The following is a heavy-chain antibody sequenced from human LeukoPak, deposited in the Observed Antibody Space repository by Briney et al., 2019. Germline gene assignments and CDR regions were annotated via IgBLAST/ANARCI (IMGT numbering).Heavy chain of an antibody. CDR1: GFTFSSYW. Sequence: GGSLRLSCAASGFTFSSYWMSWVRQAPGKGLEWVANIKQDGSEKYYVDSVKGRFTISRDNAKNSLYLQMNSLRAEDTAVYYCARRRVIMVTERPYYYYMDVWGKGTTVTVSS. V-gene: IGHV3-7*01. D-gene: IGHD5-18*01. CDR2: IKQDGSEK. J-gene: IGHJ6*03. CDR3: ARRRVIMVTERPYYYYMDV.